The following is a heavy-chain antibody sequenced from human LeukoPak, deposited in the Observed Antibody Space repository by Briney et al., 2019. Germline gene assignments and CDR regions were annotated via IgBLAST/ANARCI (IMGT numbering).Heavy chain of an antibody. J-gene: IGHJ4*02. CDR1: GYTFTSYY. Sequence: ASVKVSCKASGYTFTSYYMHWVRQAPGQRLEWMGIINPSGGSTSYAQKFQGRVTMTRDTSTSTVYMELSSLGSEDTAVDYCTTANPADPDCGGDCQTFDYWGQGTLVTVSS. V-gene: IGHV1-46*01. CDR3: TTANPADPDCGGDCQTFDY. CDR2: INPSGGST. D-gene: IGHD2-21*02.